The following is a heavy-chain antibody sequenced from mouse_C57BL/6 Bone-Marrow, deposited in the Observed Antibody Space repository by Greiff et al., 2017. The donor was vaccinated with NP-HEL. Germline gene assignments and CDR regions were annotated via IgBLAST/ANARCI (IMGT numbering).Heavy chain of an antibody. CDR3: ARGSGTLFAY. CDR2: ISDGGSYT. V-gene: IGHV5-4*03. Sequence: EVKLMESGGGLVKPGGSLKLSCAASGFTFSSYAMSWVRQTPEKRLEWVATISDGGSYTYYPDNVKGRFTISRDNAKNNLYLQMSHLKFEDTAMYYCARGSGTLFAYWGQGTLVTVSA. D-gene: IGHD4-1*01. CDR1: GFTFSSYA. J-gene: IGHJ3*01.